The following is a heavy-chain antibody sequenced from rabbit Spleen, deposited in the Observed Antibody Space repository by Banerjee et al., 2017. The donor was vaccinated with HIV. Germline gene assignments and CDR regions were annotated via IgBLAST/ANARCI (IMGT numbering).Heavy chain of an antibody. J-gene: IGHJ4*01. V-gene: IGHV1S45*01. CDR1: GFSFSGSYW. D-gene: IGHD8-1*01. CDR3: ARGSDWLSL. Sequence: QEQLEESGGDLVKPEGSLTLTCTASGFSFSGSYWICWVRQAPGKGLEWIGCIGTGSGNTYYASWAKGRFTITRSTSLNTVALQLNSLTAADTATYFCARGSDWLSLWGPGTLLTVS. CDR2: IGTGSGNT.